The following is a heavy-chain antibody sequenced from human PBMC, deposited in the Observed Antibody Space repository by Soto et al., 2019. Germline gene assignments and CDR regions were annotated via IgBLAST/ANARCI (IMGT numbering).Heavy chain of an antibody. CDR3: AKDGGSSSYYDY. V-gene: IGHV3-30*18. CDR2: ISYDGSNK. J-gene: IGHJ4*02. CDR1: GFTFSSYG. Sequence: GGSLRLSCTASGFTFSSYGMHWVRQAPGKGLEWVAVISYDGSNKYYADSVKGRFTISRDNSKNTLYLQMNSLRAEDTAVYYCAKDGGSSSYYDYWGQGTLVTVSS. D-gene: IGHD6-6*01.